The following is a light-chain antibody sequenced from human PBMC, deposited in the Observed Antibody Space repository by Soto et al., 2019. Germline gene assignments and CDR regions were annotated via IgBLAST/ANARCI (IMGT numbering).Light chain of an antibody. CDR2: GGS. Sequence: QSALTQPASVSGSPGQSITISCTGTSSDVGSYNLVSWYQQHPGKAPKLMIYGGSKRPSGVSNRFSGSKSGNTASLTISGLQAEDEADYYCCSYAGSSTSGVVFGGGTKLTVL. J-gene: IGLJ2*01. CDR3: CSYAGSSTSGVV. CDR1: SSDVGSYNL. V-gene: IGLV2-23*01.